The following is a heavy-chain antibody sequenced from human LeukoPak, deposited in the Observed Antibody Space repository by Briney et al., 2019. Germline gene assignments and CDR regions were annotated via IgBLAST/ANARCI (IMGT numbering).Heavy chain of an antibody. CDR1: GYTFTSYY. J-gene: IGHJ4*02. Sequence: GASVKVSCKASGYTFTSYYMHWVRQAPGQGLEWMGIINPSGGSTSYAQKLQGRVTMTTDTSTSTAYMELRSLRSDDTAVYYCARDRDDLYGGNAIATFDYWGQGTLVTVSS. CDR3: ARDRDDLYGGNAIATFDY. V-gene: IGHV1-46*01. CDR2: INPSGGST. D-gene: IGHD4-23*01.